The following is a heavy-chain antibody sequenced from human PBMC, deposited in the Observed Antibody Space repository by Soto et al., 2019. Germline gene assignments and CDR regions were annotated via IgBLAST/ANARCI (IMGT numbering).Heavy chain of an antibody. CDR2: ISSNGGST. D-gene: IGHD3-10*02. Sequence: GGSLRLSCSASGFTFSSYAMHWVRQAPGKGLEYVSAISSNGGSTYYADSVKGRFTISRDNSKNTLYLQMSSLRAEDTAVYYCVKDELWLARTTFGAFDIWGQGTMVTVSS. J-gene: IGHJ3*02. V-gene: IGHV3-64D*08. CDR1: GFTFSSYA. CDR3: VKDELWLARTTFGAFDI.